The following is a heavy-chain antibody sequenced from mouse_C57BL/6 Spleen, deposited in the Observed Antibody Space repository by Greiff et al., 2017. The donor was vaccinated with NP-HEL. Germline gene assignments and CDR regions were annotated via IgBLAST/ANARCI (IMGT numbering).Heavy chain of an antibody. CDR1: GFTFTDYY. CDR2: IRNKANGYTT. D-gene: IGHD1-1*01. CDR3: ARYIFDYYGSSHYFDY. V-gene: IGHV7-3*01. Sequence: EVQGVESGGGLVQPGGSLSLSCAASGFTFTDYYMSWVRQPPGKALEWLGFIRNKANGYTTEYSASVKGRFTISRDNSQSILYLQMNALRAEDSATYYCARYIFDYYGSSHYFDYWGQGTTLTVSS. J-gene: IGHJ2*01.